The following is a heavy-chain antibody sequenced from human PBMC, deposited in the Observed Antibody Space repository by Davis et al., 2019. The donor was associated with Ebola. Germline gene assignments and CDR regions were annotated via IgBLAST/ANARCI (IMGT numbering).Heavy chain of an antibody. CDR1: GGSISSYY. J-gene: IGHJ6*02. CDR3: ARVSDGIAEAGPNYYYYGMDV. Sequence: SETLSLTCTVSGGSISSYYWSWIRQPPGKGLEWIGYIYYSGSTNYNPSLKSRVTISVDTSKNQFSLKLSSVTAADTAVYYCARVSDGIAEAGPNYYYYGMDVWGQGTTVTVSS. V-gene: IGHV4-59*01. D-gene: IGHD6-13*01. CDR2: IYYSGST.